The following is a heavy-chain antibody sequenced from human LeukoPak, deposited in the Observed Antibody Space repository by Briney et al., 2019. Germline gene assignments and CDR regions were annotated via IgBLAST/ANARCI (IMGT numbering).Heavy chain of an antibody. J-gene: IGHJ4*02. CDR3: ARVTAAAGTEGYYFDY. CDR2: MNPNSGNT. CDR1: GYTFTNYD. V-gene: IGHV1-8*01. Sequence: ASVKVSCKASGYTFTNYDINWVRQTTGQGLEWMGWMNPNSGNTGYAQKFQGRVTMTRNTSISTAYMELSSLRSEDTAVYYCARVTAAAGTEGYYFDYWGQGTLVTVSS. D-gene: IGHD6-13*01.